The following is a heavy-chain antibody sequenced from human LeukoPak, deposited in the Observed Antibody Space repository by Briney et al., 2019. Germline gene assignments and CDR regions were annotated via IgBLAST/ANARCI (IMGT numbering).Heavy chain of an antibody. Sequence: GGSLRLSCAASGFTFSSYSMNWVRQAPGKGLECVSSISSSSSYIYYADSVKGLFTISRDNAKNSLYLQMNSLRAEDTAVYYCARARDGDYWSDFDYWGQGTLVTVSS. D-gene: IGHD4-17*01. J-gene: IGHJ4*02. CDR2: ISSSSSYI. CDR3: ARARDGDYWSDFDY. CDR1: GFTFSSYS. V-gene: IGHV3-21*01.